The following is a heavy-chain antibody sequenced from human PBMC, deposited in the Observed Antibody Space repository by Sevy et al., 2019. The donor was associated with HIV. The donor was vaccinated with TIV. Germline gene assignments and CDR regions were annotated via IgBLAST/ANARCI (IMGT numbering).Heavy chain of an antibody. V-gene: IGHV1-46*01. D-gene: IGHD2-15*01. Sequence: ASVKVSCKASGYTFTSYYMHWVRQAPGQGLEWMGIINPRGGSTSYAQKFQGRVTMTRDTSTSTVYMELSSLRSEDTAVYYCARADIVVVVAARRNYYFDYWGQGTLVTVSS. CDR1: GYTFTSYY. CDR2: INPRGGST. J-gene: IGHJ4*02. CDR3: ARADIVVVVAARRNYYFDY.